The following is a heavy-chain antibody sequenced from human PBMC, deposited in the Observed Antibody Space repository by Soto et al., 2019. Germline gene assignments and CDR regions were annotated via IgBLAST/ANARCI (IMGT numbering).Heavy chain of an antibody. D-gene: IGHD1-20*01. J-gene: IGHJ6*02. CDR1: GGTFSSYA. CDR2: IIPIFGTA. CDR3: ARSITGTVSYYDGMDV. V-gene: IGHV1-69*12. Sequence: QVQLVQSGAEVKKPGSSVKVSCKASGGTFSSYAISWVRQAPGQGLEWMGGIIPIFGTANYAQKFQGRVTITAEDSTSTAYMKLSSVRSEDTAVYYCARSITGTVSYYDGMDVWGQGTTVTVSS.